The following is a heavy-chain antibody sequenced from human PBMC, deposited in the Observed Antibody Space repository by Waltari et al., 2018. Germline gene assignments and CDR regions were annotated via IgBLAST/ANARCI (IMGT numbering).Heavy chain of an antibody. CDR3: ARDASTYYYDSSGYYDH. CDR1: GGSISSYY. J-gene: IGHJ1*01. D-gene: IGHD3-22*01. CDR2: IYYSGST. Sequence: QVQLQESGPGLVKPSETLSLTCTVSGGSISSYYWSWIRQPPGKGLEWIGYIYYSGSTNYNPSLKSRVTISVDTSKNQFSLKLSSVTAADTAVYYCARDASTYYYDSSGYYDHWGQGTLVTVSS. V-gene: IGHV4-59*01.